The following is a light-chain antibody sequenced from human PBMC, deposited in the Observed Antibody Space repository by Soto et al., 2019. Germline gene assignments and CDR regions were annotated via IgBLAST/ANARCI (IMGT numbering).Light chain of an antibody. CDR3: QQYNHWPLT. CDR1: QSVGSSY. CDR2: AAS. Sequence: EVVLTQSRGTLSLSPGERATLSCRASQSVGSSYLAWYQQKPGQAPRLLIYAASTRATGVPGRFSGSGSGTEFTLTISSLQSEDFAVYYCQQYNHWPLTFGGGTKVDIK. J-gene: IGKJ4*01. V-gene: IGKV3-15*01.